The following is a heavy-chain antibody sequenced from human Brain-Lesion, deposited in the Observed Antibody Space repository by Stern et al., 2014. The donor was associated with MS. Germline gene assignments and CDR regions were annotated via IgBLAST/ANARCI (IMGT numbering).Heavy chain of an antibody. D-gene: IGHD2-2*01. CDR1: GYTFSSYD. CDR2: MNPYSGNT. J-gene: IGHJ4*02. Sequence: VQLVESGAEVKKPGASVKVSCKASGYTFSSYDITWVRQASGHGLEWMGWMNPYSGNTGYGQKFKGRVSMTSDPSISTVYMELTSLTSDDTAVYFCARAVRNQLLSEYWGQGTLVTVSS. CDR3: ARAVRNQLLSEY. V-gene: IGHV1-8*01.